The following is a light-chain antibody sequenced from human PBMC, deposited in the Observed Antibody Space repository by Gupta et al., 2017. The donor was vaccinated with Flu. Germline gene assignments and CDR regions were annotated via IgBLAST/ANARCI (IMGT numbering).Light chain of an antibody. J-gene: IGLJ1*01. CDR2: DVS. CDR3: SSYTSSSSYL. V-gene: IGLV2-14*03. CDR1: SRDVGNYNY. Sequence: HSALPQPASVSGSPGQSLTTSCTGTSRDVGNYNYVSWYQQHPGEAPKLMIYDVSKRPSGIANRFSGSKAGNTASLTISGRQVEDEADYYGSSYTSSSSYLFGTGTKVAVL.